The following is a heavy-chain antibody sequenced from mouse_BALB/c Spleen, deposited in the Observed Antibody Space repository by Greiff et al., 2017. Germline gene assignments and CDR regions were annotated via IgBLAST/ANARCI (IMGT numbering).Heavy chain of an antibody. J-gene: IGHJ4*01. D-gene: IGHD2-1*01. CDR3: ARSGGNNAMDY. CDR2: INPYNDGT. CDR1: GYTFTNYV. V-gene: IGHV1-14*01. Sequence: VQLQQSGPELVKPGASVKMSCKASGYTFTNYVMHWVKQKPGQGLEWIGYINPYNDGTKYNEKFKGKATLTSDKSASTAYMALSSLTSEDSAVYYCARSGGNNAMDYWGQGTSVTVSS.